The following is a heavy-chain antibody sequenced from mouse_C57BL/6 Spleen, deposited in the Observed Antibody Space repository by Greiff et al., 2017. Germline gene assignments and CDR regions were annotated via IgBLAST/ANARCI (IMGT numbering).Heavy chain of an antibody. V-gene: IGHV1-69*01. CDR2: IDPSDSYT. J-gene: IGHJ1*03. CDR1: GYTFTSYW. Sequence: QVQLQQPGAELVMPGASVKLSCKASGYTFTSYWMHWVKQRPGQGLEWIGEIDPSDSYTNYNQKFKSKSTLTVDKSSSTAYMQLSSLTSEDSAVYYCARGNWDGWYFDVWGTGTTVTVSS. D-gene: IGHD4-1*01. CDR3: ARGNWDGWYFDV.